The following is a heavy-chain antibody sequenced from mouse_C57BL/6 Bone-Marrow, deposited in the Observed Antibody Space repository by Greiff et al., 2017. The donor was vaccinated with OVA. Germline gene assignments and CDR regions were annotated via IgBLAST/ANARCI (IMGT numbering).Heavy chain of an antibody. CDR3: ASGDYYGSSYRFAY. Sequence: EVQLQQSGPELVKPGASVKMSCKASGYTFTDYNMHWVKQSHGKSLEWIGYINPNNGGTSYNQKFKGKATLTVNKSSSTAYMELRSLTSEDSAVYYCASGDYYGSSYRFAYWGQGTLVTVSA. CDR2: INPNNGGT. CDR1: GYTFTDYN. D-gene: IGHD1-1*01. V-gene: IGHV1-22*01. J-gene: IGHJ3*01.